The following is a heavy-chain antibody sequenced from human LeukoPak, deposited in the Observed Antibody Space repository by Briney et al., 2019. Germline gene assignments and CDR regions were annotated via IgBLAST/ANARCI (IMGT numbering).Heavy chain of an antibody. CDR2: VYYSGNT. D-gene: IGHD2-2*01. J-gene: IGHJ4*02. CDR1: GDSISTSMTY. CDR3: ARQKYCSSVTRYGFNN. Sequence: SETLSLTCTVSGDSISTSMTYWGWIRQTPGQGLEWIGTVYYSGNTYYNPSLKSRVIISIDTSKNQFSLKLTSVTAADTAVYYCARQKYCSSVTRYGFNNWGPGILVTVSS. V-gene: IGHV4-39*01.